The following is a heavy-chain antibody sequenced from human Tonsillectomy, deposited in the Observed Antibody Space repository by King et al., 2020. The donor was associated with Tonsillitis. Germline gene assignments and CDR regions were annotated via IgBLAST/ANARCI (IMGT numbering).Heavy chain of an antibody. V-gene: IGHV3-23*04. CDR2: ISGSGGSP. CDR1: GFTFSSYA. CDR3: AKQAAAGGRWGYYYGMDV. D-gene: IGHD6-13*01. Sequence: VQLVESGGGLVQPGGSLRLSCAASGFTFSSYAMSWVRQAPGKGLEWVSVISGSGGSPYYADSVKGRFTISRDNSKNTLYLQMNSLRAEDTAVYYCAKQAAAGGRWGYYYGMDVWGQGTTVTVSS. J-gene: IGHJ6*02.